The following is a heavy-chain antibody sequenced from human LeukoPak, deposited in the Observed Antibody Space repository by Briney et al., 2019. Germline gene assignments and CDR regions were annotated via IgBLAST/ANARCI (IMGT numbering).Heavy chain of an antibody. Sequence: GASVKVSCKASGFTFTSSAMQWVRQARGQRLEWIGWIVVGSGNTNYAQKFQERVTITRDMSTSTAYMELSSLRSEDTAVYYCAADPHCSGGSCYYYYGMDVWGQGTTVTASS. CDR1: GFTFTSSA. CDR2: IVVGSGNT. J-gene: IGHJ6*02. D-gene: IGHD2-15*01. CDR3: AADPHCSGGSCYYYYGMDV. V-gene: IGHV1-58*02.